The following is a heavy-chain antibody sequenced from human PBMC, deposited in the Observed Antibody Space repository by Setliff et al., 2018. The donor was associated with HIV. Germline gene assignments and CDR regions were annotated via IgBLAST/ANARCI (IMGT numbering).Heavy chain of an antibody. CDR3: ARDLRWYDSSGSHDAFDI. CDR2: IYHSGNT. D-gene: IGHD3-22*01. V-gene: IGHV4-30-2*01. Sequence: PSETLSLTCTVSGGFISTGGYSWSWIRQPPGKGLEWIGYIYHSGNTYYNPSLKSRVSISVDRSKNSLYLQMNSLRAEDTAVYYCARDLRWYDSSGSHDAFDIWGQGTMVTVSS. J-gene: IGHJ3*02. CDR1: GGFISTGGYS.